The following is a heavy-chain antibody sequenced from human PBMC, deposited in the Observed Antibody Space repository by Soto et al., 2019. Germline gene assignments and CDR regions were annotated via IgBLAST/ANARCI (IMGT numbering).Heavy chain of an antibody. V-gene: IGHV3-23*01. J-gene: IGHJ5*02. D-gene: IGHD2-15*01. CDR2: ISGSGGST. CDR3: AKGVGSSGGPQDGNWFDP. CDR1: GFTFSSYA. Sequence: GGSLRLSCAASGFTFSSYAMSWVRQAPGKGLEWVSAISGSGGSTYYADSVKGRFTISRDNSKNTLYLQMNSLRAEDTAVYYCAKGVGSSGGPQDGNWFDPRGQGTLVTVSS.